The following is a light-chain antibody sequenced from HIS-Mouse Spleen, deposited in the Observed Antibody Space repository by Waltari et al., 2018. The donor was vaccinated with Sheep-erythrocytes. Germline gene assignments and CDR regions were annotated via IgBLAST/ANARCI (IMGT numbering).Light chain of an antibody. Sequence: NFMLTQPHSVSESPGKTVTISCTRSSGSIASNYVQWYQQRPGSAPTTVIYEDNQRPPGVPYRFSGSSDSSSNSASLTIAGLKTEDEADYYCQSYDSSNHGVFGGGTKLTVL. CDR3: QSYDSSNHGV. CDR1: SGSIASNY. CDR2: EDN. V-gene: IGLV6-57*04. J-gene: IGLJ3*02.